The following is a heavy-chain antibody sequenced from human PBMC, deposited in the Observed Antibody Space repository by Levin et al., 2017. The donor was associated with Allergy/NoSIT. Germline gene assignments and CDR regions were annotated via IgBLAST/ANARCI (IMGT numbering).Heavy chain of an antibody. CDR1: GFTFSNAW. D-gene: IGHD3-16*02. V-gene: IGHV3-15*01. CDR3: TTDQIIFGYDYIWGSYRYLFDY. CDR2: IKSKTDGGTT. J-gene: IGHJ4*02. Sequence: GGSLRLSCAASGFTFSNAWMSWVRQAPGKGLEWVGRIKSKTDGGTTDYAAPVKGRFTISRDDSKNTLYLQMNSLKTEDTAVYYCTTDQIIFGYDYIWGSYRYLFDYWGQGTLVTVSS.